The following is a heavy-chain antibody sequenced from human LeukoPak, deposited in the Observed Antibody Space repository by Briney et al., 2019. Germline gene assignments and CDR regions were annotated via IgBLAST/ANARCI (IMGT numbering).Heavy chain of an antibody. D-gene: IGHD2-8*01. V-gene: IGHV3-48*03. CDR1: GFTFSSYE. Sequence: GGALRLSCVASGFTFSSYEMNWVRQAPGEGRGWISYISTTGDRLQYAASVQAPFTTSRDNTNNSLYLQLTSLRAEDTAIYSCARDTKDYWGQGTLVTVPS. CDR2: ISTTGDRL. J-gene: IGHJ4*02. CDR3: ARDTKDY.